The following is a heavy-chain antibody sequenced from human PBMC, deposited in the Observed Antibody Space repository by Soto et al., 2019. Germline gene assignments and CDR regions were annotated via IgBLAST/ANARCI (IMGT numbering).Heavy chain of an antibody. CDR1: GYSFTSYD. D-gene: IGHD7-27*01. CDR2: MDPNSGDT. V-gene: IGHV1-8*01. CDR3: ARNRRNTGDFDY. J-gene: IGHJ4*02. Sequence: QVQLVQSGAEVKKPGASVKVSCKASGYSFTSYDINWMRQATGQGLEWMGWMDPNSGDTGYAQKFQGRVTMTRDTSISTAYMELSSLRSEDTALYYCARNRRNTGDFDYWGPGTLVTVSS.